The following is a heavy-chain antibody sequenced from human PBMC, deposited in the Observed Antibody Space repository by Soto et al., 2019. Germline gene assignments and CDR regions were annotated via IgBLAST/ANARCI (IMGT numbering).Heavy chain of an antibody. D-gene: IGHD3-10*01. CDR1: GFTFSSYG. Sequence: QVQLVESGGGVVQPGRSLRLSCAASGFTFSSYGMHWVRQAPGKGLEWVAVISYDGSNKYYADSVKGRFTISRDNAKNTLYLQMNSRGAENTAGYYCAKDGEDYYGSGSYLSPGGYCAYWGRGTLVTVSS. V-gene: IGHV3-30*18. CDR2: ISYDGSNK. CDR3: AKDGEDYYGSGSYLSPGGYCAY. J-gene: IGHJ4*02.